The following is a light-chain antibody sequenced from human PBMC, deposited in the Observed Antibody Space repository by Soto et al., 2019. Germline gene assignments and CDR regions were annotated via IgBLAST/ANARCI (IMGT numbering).Light chain of an antibody. J-gene: IGKJ1*01. CDR3: QQYSIWRT. Sequence: EIVMTQSPATLSVSPGERATLPCRASQSVSSNLAWYQQKPGQAPRLLIYGASTRATGIPARFSGSGSGTEFTLTISSLQSEDFAVYYCQQYSIWRTFGQGTKVDIK. CDR2: GAS. CDR1: QSVSSN. V-gene: IGKV3-15*01.